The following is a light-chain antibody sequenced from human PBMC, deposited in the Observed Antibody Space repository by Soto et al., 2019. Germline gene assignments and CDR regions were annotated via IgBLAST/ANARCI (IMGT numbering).Light chain of an antibody. CDR2: EVS. CDR3: SSYAGSNNFV. CDR1: SSDVGGYNY. V-gene: IGLV2-8*01. J-gene: IGLJ1*01. Sequence: SALTQPPSASGFPGQSVTISCTGTSSDVGGYNYVSWYQQHPGKAPKLMIYEVSERPSGVPDRFSGSKSSNTASLTVSGLQAEDEADYYCSSYAGSNNFVFGTGTKVTVL.